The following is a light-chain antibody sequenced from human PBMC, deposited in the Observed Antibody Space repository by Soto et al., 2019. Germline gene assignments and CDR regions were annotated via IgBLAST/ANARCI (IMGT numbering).Light chain of an antibody. CDR2: AAS. V-gene: IGKV1-27*01. CDR1: QGISTY. CDR3: QNYNGAPWT. J-gene: IGKJ1*01. Sequence: DIQMTQSPSSLSASVGDRVTITCRASQGISTYLVWYQQKPGTVPKLLIFAASTLQSGVASRFSGSGSGTDFTLNISSLQPEDVATYYCQNYNGAPWTFGQGTKVEIK.